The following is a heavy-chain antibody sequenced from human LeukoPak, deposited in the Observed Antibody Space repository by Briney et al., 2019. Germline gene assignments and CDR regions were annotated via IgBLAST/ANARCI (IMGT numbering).Heavy chain of an antibody. CDR2: IIPIFGTA. CDR1: GGTFNSYG. Sequence: SVKVSCKASGGTFNSYGISWVRQAPGQGLEWMGGIIPIFGTANYAQKFQGRVTITADESTTTAYMELSSLRSEDTAVYYCAGSPPIAAAGWFDPWGQGTLVTVSS. CDR3: AGSPPIAAAGWFDP. V-gene: IGHV1-69*13. D-gene: IGHD6-13*01. J-gene: IGHJ5*02.